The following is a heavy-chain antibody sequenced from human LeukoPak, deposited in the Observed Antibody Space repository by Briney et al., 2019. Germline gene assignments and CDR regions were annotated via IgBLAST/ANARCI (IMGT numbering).Heavy chain of an antibody. Sequence: SETLSLTCTVSGGSISSYYWSWIRQPPRKGLEWIGYIYYSGSTNYNPSLKSRVTISVDTSKNQFSLKLSSVTAADTAVYYCARGDSSGWYGKAFDIWGQGTMVTVSS. CDR2: IYYSGST. V-gene: IGHV4-59*01. CDR1: GGSISSYY. J-gene: IGHJ3*02. CDR3: ARGDSSGWYGKAFDI. D-gene: IGHD6-19*01.